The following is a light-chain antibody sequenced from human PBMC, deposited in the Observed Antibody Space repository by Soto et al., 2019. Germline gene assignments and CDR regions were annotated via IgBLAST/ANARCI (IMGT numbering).Light chain of an antibody. CDR2: AAS. CDR3: QQLNSYPRT. Sequence: DIQMTQSPSSLSASVRDRVSITCRASQSISSYLNWYQQKPGKAPKLLNYAASSLQSGVPSRFSGSGSGTDFTLTISSLQPEDFATYYCQQLNSYPRTFGQGTRLEIK. V-gene: IGKV1-39*01. J-gene: IGKJ5*01. CDR1: QSISSY.